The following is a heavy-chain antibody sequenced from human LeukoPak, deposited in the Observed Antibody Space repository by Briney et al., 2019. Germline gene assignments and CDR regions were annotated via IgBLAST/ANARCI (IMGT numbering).Heavy chain of an antibody. CDR2: IYYSGST. J-gene: IGHJ4*02. CDR1: GGSISSSSYY. CDR3: ARHGCSVAGEPVDY. V-gene: IGHV4-39*01. D-gene: IGHD6-19*01. Sequence: SETLSLTCTVSGGSISSSSYYWGWIRQPPGKGLEWIGSIYYSGSTYYNPSLKSRVTISVDTSKNQFSLKLSSVTAADTAVYYCARHGCSVAGEPVDYWGQGTLVTVSS.